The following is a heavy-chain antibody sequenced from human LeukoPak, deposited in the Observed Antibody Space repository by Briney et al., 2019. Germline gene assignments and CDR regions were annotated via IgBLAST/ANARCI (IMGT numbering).Heavy chain of an antibody. J-gene: IGHJ5*02. V-gene: IGHV3-21*01. CDR2: ISSSSGYI. CDR3: ARAQA. Sequence: GGSLRLSCAASGFTFSSYIMNWVRQAPGKGLEWVSSISSSSGYIYYADSMKGRFTISRDNAKNSLYLQMNSLRAEDTAVYYCARAQAWGQGTLVTVSS. CDR1: GFTFSSYI.